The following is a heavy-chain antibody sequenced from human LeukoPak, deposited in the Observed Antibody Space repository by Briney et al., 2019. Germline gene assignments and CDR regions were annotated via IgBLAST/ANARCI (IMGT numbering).Heavy chain of an antibody. V-gene: IGHV3-30*02. CDR3: AKDFSVYYYDSRVLDY. Sequence: GGSLRLSCAGSGFTFSSYGMHWVRQAPGKGLEWVAFIRYDGSNKYYADSVKGRFTISRDNSKNTLYLQMNSLRAEDTAVYYCAKDFSVYYYDSRVLDYWGQGTLVTVSS. D-gene: IGHD3-22*01. CDR1: GFTFSSYG. J-gene: IGHJ4*02. CDR2: IRYDGSNK.